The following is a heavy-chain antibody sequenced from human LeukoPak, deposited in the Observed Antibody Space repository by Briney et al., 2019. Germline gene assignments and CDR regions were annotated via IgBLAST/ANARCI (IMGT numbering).Heavy chain of an antibody. CDR1: GDSMNNYY. J-gene: IGHJ4*02. CDR3: ARGGVLHTYFDY. Sequence: SETLSLTCTGSGDSMNNYYWAWMRQPAGKGLEWIGRIYISGNTMYNPSLQSRVTMSLDTSKNHFSLKLRSVTAADTAVYFCARGGVLHTYFDYWGQGTLVSVSS. V-gene: IGHV4-4*07. CDR2: IYISGNT. D-gene: IGHD3-16*01.